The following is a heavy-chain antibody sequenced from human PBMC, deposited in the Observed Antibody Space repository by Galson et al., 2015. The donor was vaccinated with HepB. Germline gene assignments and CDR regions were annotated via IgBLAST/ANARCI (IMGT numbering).Heavy chain of an antibody. Sequence: SVKVSCKVSGSTVIELSMHWVRQTPGKGLEWMGGFDPEDGETIYAQKFQGRVTMTEDTSTDTAYLELSSLRSEDTAVYYCATEVSYLRPPYWGQGTLVTVSS. CDR3: ATEVSYLRPPY. V-gene: IGHV1-24*01. D-gene: IGHD3-3*01. J-gene: IGHJ4*02. CDR1: GSTVIELS. CDR2: FDPEDGET.